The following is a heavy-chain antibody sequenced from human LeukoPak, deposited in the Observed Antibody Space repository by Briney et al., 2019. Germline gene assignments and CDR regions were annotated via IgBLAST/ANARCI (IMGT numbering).Heavy chain of an antibody. D-gene: IGHD3-22*01. V-gene: IGHV3-74*01. Sequence: PGGSLRLSCATSGFTFSRYWMQWVRQAPGKGLVWVSRINSDGSRTIYADSVKGRFTISRDSAKNTLYLQMNSLRAEDTAVYYCAREVGDYYDSSGSFGYWGQGTLVTVSS. CDR3: AREVGDYYDSSGSFGY. J-gene: IGHJ4*02. CDR1: GFTFSRYW. CDR2: INSDGSRT.